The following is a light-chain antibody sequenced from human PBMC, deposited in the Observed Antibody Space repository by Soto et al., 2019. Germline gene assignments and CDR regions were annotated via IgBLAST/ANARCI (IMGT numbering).Light chain of an antibody. V-gene: IGKV3-20*01. CDR2: GAS. CDR3: QQYENSPIT. Sequence: EIVLTQSPGTLSLSPGERATLSCRASQSVSSNYLAWYQQKPGQAPRLLIYGASSRATGIPDRFSGSGSGTDFTLTINRLEPEDFAVYYCQQYENSPITFGQGTRLEIK. J-gene: IGKJ5*01. CDR1: QSVSSNY.